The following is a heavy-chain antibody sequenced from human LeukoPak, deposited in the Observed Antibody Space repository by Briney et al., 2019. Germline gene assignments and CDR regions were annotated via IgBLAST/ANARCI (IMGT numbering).Heavy chain of an antibody. Sequence: SETLSLTCTVSGGSISSSSYYWGWIRQPPGKGLEWIGSIYYSGSTYYNPSLKSRVTISVDTSKNQFSLKLSSVTAADTAVYYCARVSDILTGLDYWGQGTLVTVSS. D-gene: IGHD3-9*01. J-gene: IGHJ4*02. V-gene: IGHV4-39*07. CDR2: IYYSGST. CDR1: GGSISSSSYY. CDR3: ARVSDILTGLDY.